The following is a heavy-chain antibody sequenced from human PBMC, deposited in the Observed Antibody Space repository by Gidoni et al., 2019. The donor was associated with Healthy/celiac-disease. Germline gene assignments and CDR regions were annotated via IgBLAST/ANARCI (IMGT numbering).Heavy chain of an antibody. Sequence: EVQLVESGGGLVQPGGSLRLSCAASGFTFSSYWMPWVRQAPGKGLVWVSRINSDGSSTSYADYVKGRFTISRDNAKNTLYLQMNSLRAEDTAVYYCARYSGSYYGSVDYWGQGTLVTVSS. CDR2: INSDGSST. CDR3: ARYSGSYYGSVDY. CDR1: GFTFSSYW. J-gene: IGHJ4*02. D-gene: IGHD1-26*01. V-gene: IGHV3-74*01.